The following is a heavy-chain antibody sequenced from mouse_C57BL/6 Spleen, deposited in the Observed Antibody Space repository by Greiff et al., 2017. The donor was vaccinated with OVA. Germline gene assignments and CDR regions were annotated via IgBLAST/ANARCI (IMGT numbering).Heavy chain of an antibody. D-gene: IGHD2-4*01. J-gene: IGHJ2*01. Sequence: VQLQQPGAELVKPGASVKLSCKASGYTFTSYWMQWVKQRPGQGLEWIGEIDPSDSYTNYNQKFKGKATLTVDTSSSTAYMQLSSLTSEDSAVYYCARREDYDYLYWGQGTTLTVSS. CDR1: GYTFTSYW. V-gene: IGHV1-50*01. CDR2: IDPSDSYT. CDR3: ARREDYDYLY.